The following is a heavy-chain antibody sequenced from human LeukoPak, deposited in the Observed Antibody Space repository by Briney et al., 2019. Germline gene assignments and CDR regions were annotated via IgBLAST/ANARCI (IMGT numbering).Heavy chain of an antibody. D-gene: IGHD3-9*01. Sequence: ASVKVSCMASGYTFTRYALHWVRQAPRQRLEWMGWVNAGNGKTKYSQKFQGRVTITRDTSASAAYMELNSLRSEDTAVYYCARSSYDFLTGSPLLNSFDYWGQGTLVTVSS. CDR2: VNAGNGKT. V-gene: IGHV1-3*01. J-gene: IGHJ4*02. CDR3: ARSSYDFLTGSPLLNSFDY. CDR1: GYTFTRYA.